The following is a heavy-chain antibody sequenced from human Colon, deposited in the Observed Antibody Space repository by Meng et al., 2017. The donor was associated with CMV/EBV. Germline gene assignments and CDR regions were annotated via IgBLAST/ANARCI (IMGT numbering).Heavy chain of an antibody. Sequence: GGSLRLSCAASGFTFSDYYMSWIRQAPGKGLEWVSYISNGGSTIYYADSVKGRFTISRDNAKNSLYLQINSLTVEDTAVYYCGRDHWGSPGLWGQGTLVTVSS. CDR1: GFTFSDYY. CDR2: ISNGGSTI. J-gene: IGHJ4*02. V-gene: IGHV3-11*04. CDR3: GRDHWGSPGL. D-gene: IGHD3-16*01.